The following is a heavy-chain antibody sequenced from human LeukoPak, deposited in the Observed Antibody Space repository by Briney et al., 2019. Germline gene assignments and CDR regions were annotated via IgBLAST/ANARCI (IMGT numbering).Heavy chain of an antibody. CDR3: AMDWLPNYGMDV. V-gene: IGHV4-30-4*01. D-gene: IGHD3-3*01. CDR1: GGSISSGDYY. Sequence: PSETLSLTCTVSGGSISSGDYYLSWIRQPPGKGLEWIGYIYYSGSTYYNPSLKSRVTISVDTSKNQFSLKLSSVTAADTAVYYCAMDWLPNYGMDVWGQGTTVTVSS. CDR2: IYYSGST. J-gene: IGHJ6*02.